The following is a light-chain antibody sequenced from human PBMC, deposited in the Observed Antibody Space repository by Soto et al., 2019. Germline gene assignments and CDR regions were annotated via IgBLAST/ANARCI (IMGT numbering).Light chain of an antibody. J-gene: IGLJ3*02. Sequence: QSALTQPPSASGSPGQSVTISCTGTSSDVGAYKYVSWYQQYPGKAPKLMIYEVTKRPSGVPDRFSGDKSGNTASLTVSGLQAEDEADYYCTSYVGNDIWVFGGGTKLTVL. CDR2: EVT. CDR3: TSYVGNDIWV. V-gene: IGLV2-8*01. CDR1: SSDVGAYKY.